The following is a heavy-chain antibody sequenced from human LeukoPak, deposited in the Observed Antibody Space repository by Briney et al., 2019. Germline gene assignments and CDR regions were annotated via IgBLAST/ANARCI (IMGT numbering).Heavy chain of an antibody. CDR2: IDPSDSYT. CDR3: ARILWFGELLPSNIDY. D-gene: IGHD3-10*01. Sequence: GESLRISCKGSGYSFTSYWISWVRQMPGKGLEWMGRIDPSDSYTNYSPSFQGHVTISADKSTSTAYLQWSSLKASDTAMYYCARILWFGELLPSNIDYWGQGTLVTVSS. J-gene: IGHJ4*02. V-gene: IGHV5-10-1*01. CDR1: GYSFTSYW.